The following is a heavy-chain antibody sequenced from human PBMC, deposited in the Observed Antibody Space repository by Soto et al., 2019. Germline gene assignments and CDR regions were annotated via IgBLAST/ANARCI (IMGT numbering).Heavy chain of an antibody. J-gene: IGHJ6*02. V-gene: IGHV4-59*01. CDR2: VYNSGST. CDR3: ARGGVVVVSYALDA. D-gene: IGHD2-21*01. Sequence: SETLSLTCSVSGGVISNYYWTWIRQSPGKGLEWIGYVYNSGSTKYNPSLKSRVSISIDTSKNQFSLKLSSVTAADTAVYYCARGGVVVVSYALDAWGQGTSVTVSS. CDR1: GGVISNYY.